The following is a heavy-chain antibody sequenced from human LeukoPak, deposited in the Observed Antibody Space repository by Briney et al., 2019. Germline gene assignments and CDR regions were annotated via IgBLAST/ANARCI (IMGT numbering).Heavy chain of an antibody. CDR1: GYTFTGYY. V-gene: IGHV1-2*06. CDR3: ARCIAVAGYYYYGMDV. J-gene: IGHJ6*02. D-gene: IGHD6-19*01. CDR2: INPNSGGT. Sequence: ASVKVSCKASGYTFTGYYMHWVRQAPGQGLEWMGRINPNSGGTNYAQKLQGRVTMTTDTSTSTAYMELRSLRSDDTAVYYCARCIAVAGYYYYGMDVWGQGTTVTVSS.